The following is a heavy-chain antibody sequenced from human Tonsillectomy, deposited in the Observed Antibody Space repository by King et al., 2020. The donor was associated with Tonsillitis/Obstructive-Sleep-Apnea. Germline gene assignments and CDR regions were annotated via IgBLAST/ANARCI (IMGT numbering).Heavy chain of an antibody. D-gene: IGHD3-3*01. CDR1: GGSFSGYY. CDR3: ASTTDFWSGYYSNWYFDL. CDR2: INHSGST. J-gene: IGHJ2*01. V-gene: IGHV4-34*01. Sequence: VQLQQWGAGLLKPSETLSLTCAVYGGSFSGYYWSWIRQPPGKGLEWIGEINHSGSTNYNPSLKSRVTISVDTSKNQFSLKLSSVTAADTAVYYCASTTDFWSGYYSNWYFDLWGRGTLVTVSS.